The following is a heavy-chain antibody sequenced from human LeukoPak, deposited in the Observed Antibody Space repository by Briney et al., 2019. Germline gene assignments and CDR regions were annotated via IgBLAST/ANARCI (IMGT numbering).Heavy chain of an antibody. D-gene: IGHD5-24*01. J-gene: IGHJ4*02. V-gene: IGHV4-61*02. CDR2: IYTSGST. CDR1: GGSISSGSYY. CDR3: ARVHDGYNYAFDY. Sequence: SETLSLTCTVSGGSISSGSYYWSWIRQPAGKGLEWIGRIYTSGSTNYNPSLKSRVTISIDTSKNQFSLKLSSVTAADTAVYYCARVHDGYNYAFDYWGQGTLVTVSS.